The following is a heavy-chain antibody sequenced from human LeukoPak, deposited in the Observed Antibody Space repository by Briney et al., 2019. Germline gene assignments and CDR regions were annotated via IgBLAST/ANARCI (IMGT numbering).Heavy chain of an antibody. D-gene: IGHD5-12*01. CDR1: GGSISSSSYY. CDR2: MYTSGSS. J-gene: IGHJ3*01. Sequence: SETLSLTCTVSGGSISSSSYYWGWIRQPAGKGLEWIGRMYTSGSSNYNPSLKSRVTISVDTSKNQVSLKLSSVTAADTAIYYCARATAWIDAFDFWGQGTMVTVSS. V-gene: IGHV4-61*02. CDR3: ARATAWIDAFDF.